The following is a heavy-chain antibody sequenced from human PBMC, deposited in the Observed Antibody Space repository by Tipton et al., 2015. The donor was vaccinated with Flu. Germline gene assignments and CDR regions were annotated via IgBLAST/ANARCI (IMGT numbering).Heavy chain of an antibody. Sequence: SLRLSCVASGFTFISYDMHWVRQAPGKGLEWMAVISHDGRSDYYADSVQGRFIISRDNSKNTLYLQMNSLRLEDTAVYYCARDTGSYYDSSDFDYWGQGTLVTVSS. CDR1: GFTFISYD. CDR3: ARDTGSYYDSSDFDY. V-gene: IGHV3-30*03. D-gene: IGHD3-22*01. CDR2: ISHDGRSD. J-gene: IGHJ4*02.